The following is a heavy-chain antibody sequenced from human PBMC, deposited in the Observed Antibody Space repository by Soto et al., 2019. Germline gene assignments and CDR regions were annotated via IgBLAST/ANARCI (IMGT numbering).Heavy chain of an antibody. Sequence: PGGSLRLSCAASGFTFSSYAMSWVRQAPGKGLEWVSAISGSGGSTYYADSVKGRFTISRDNSKNTLYLQMNSLRAEDTAVYYCANHGGKSLWIAARLLGPWGQGTLVTVSS. J-gene: IGHJ5*02. V-gene: IGHV3-23*01. D-gene: IGHD6-6*01. CDR3: ANHGGKSLWIAARLLGP. CDR2: ISGSGGST. CDR1: GFTFSSYA.